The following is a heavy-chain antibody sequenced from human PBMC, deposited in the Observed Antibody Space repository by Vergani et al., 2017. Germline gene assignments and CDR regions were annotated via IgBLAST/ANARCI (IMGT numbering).Heavy chain of an antibody. CDR3: TTRSGRYPSKAFDI. V-gene: IGHV1-2*02. J-gene: IGHJ3*02. D-gene: IGHD2-8*01. CDR1: GYTFTENY. Sequence: QAHLLQSGAEVKKPGASVRVSCKASGYTFTENYMHWVRQAPGQGLEWMGWINPNGGDTKFAQSFQGRVTLASDTSITTAYLEVKALTSDDTASYFCTTRSGRYPSKAFDIWGQGTLVTVSS. CDR2: INPNGGDT.